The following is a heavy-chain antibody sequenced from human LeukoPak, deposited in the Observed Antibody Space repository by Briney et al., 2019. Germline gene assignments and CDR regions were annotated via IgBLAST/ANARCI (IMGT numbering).Heavy chain of an antibody. V-gene: IGHV1-2*02. CDR3: ARGYCSGGSCNPFDY. CDR2: INPNSGGT. D-gene: IGHD2-15*01. Sequence: GASVKVSCKASGYTFTGYYMHWVRQAPGQGLEWMGWINPNSGGTNYAQKFQGRVTMTRDTSISTAYMELSRLRSDDTAVYYCARGYCSGGSCNPFDYWGQGTLVTVSS. CDR1: GYTFTGYY. J-gene: IGHJ4*02.